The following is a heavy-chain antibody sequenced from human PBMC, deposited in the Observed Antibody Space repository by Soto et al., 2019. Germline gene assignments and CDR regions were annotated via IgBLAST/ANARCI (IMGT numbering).Heavy chain of an antibody. CDR3: ARWPDGYYYYSMDV. J-gene: IGHJ6*02. Sequence: QVQLVQCGAEVKKPGASVKVSCKASGYSFTSYAINWVRQASGQGLEWMGWMNPNSGNTGYAQKFQGRVTMTRNTSISTAYMELSSLRSEDTAVYYCARWPDGYYYYSMDVWGQGTTVTVSS. CDR2: MNPNSGNT. CDR1: GYSFTSYA. V-gene: IGHV1-8*01.